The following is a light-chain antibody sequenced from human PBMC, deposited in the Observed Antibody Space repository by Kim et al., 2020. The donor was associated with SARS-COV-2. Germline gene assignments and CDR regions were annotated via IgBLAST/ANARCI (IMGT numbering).Light chain of an antibody. J-gene: IGLJ1*01. CDR2: DVS. CDR3: CSYVGSYTYV. Sequence: GQSVAIPCTGTSSDVGGYNYVSLYQQHPGKAPKLMIYDVSKRPSGVPDRFSGSKSGNTASLTISGLQAEDEADYYCCSYVGSYTYVFGIGTKVTVL. V-gene: IGLV2-11*01. CDR1: SSDVGGYNY.